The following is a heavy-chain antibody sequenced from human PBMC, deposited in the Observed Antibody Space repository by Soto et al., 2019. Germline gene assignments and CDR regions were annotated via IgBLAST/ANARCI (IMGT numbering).Heavy chain of an antibody. D-gene: IGHD6-6*01. Sequence: ASVKVSCKASGYTFTSYVISWVRQAPGQGLEWMGWISAYNGNTNYAQKLQGRVTMTTDTSTSTAYMELRSLRSDDTAVYYCARHGRAGYSTSSLSRWGQGTLVTVSS. CDR2: ISAYNGNT. CDR1: GYTFTSYV. J-gene: IGHJ4*02. V-gene: IGHV1-18*01. CDR3: ARHGRAGYSTSSLSR.